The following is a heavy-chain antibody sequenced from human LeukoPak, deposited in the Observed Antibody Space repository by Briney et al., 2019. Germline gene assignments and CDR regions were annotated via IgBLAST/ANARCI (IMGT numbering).Heavy chain of an antibody. Sequence: ASVKVSCKASGYTFTSYYMHWVRQAPGQGLEWMGIINPNSGGTNYAQKFQGRVTMTRDTSISTAYMELSRLRSDDTAVYYCARVEYYDSSGYSPKGAFDIWGQGTMVTVSS. V-gene: IGHV1-2*02. CDR1: GYTFTSYY. J-gene: IGHJ3*02. CDR3: ARVEYYDSSGYSPKGAFDI. D-gene: IGHD3-22*01. CDR2: INPNSGGT.